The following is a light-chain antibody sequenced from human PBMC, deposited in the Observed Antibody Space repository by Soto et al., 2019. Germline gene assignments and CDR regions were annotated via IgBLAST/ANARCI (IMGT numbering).Light chain of an antibody. CDR3: QQSYSTPRT. J-gene: IGKJ5*01. Sequence: DIQMTQSPSSLSASVRDRVTITCLASQSISSYLNWYQQKPGKAPKHLIYAASSLQSGVPSRFSGSGSGTDFTLTISSLQPEDFATYYCQQSYSTPRTFGQGTRLEIK. CDR1: QSISSY. V-gene: IGKV1-39*01. CDR2: AAS.